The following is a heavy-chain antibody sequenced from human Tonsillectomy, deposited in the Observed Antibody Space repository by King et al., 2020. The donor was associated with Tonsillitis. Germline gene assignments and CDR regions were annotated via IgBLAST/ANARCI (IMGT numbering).Heavy chain of an antibody. CDR3: TTDNTRGLPRNADF. D-gene: IGHD1-14*01. Sequence: VQLVESGGGAVKPGGSLRLSCVGSGFIFGNVWMSWVRQAPGKGLEWVGRIKSKSDGETTDYAAPVKGRFTISRDDSKNTLLLQMNSLKAEDTATYYSTTDNTRGLPRNADFGGPGVRVTVPA. J-gene: IGHJ4*02. CDR2: IKSKSDGETT. CDR1: GFIFGNVW. V-gene: IGHV3-15*01.